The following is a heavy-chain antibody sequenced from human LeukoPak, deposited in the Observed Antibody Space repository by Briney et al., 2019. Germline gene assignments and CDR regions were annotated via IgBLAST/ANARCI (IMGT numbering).Heavy chain of an antibody. D-gene: IGHD3-10*01. V-gene: IGHV3-7*03. Sequence: GSLRLSCAASGLTFSSYWMSWVRQAPGKGLEWVANIKEDGSEKHYADSVKGRFTISRDNAKNTLYLQMNSLRAEDTAVYYCARWYYYGYDDCWGQGTLVTVSS. J-gene: IGHJ4*02. CDR1: GLTFSSYW. CDR2: IKEDGSEK. CDR3: ARWYYYGYDDC.